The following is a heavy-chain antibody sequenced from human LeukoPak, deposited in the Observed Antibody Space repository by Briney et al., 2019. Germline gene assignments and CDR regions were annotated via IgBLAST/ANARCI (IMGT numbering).Heavy chain of an antibody. CDR3: ARGRGYSGYSPFDY. J-gene: IGHJ4*02. Sequence: GASVTVSCKASGYTFTDYYMHWLRQAPGQGLEWMGWINPNSGATNYAQNFQGWVTMTRDTSVSTAYMELSRLKSDDTAMYYCARGRGYSGYSPFDYWGQGTLVTVSS. D-gene: IGHD5-12*01. V-gene: IGHV1-2*04. CDR2: INPNSGAT. CDR1: GYTFTDYY.